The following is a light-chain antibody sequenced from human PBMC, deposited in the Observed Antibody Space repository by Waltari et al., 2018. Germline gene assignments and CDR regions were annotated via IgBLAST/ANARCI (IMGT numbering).Light chain of an antibody. V-gene: IGKV3-20*01. CDR3: QQYDISPLT. CDR2: GAS. J-gene: IGKJ4*01. CDR1: QTVRTTY. Sequence: EIVLTQPPGTLSLSPGERATLSCRASQTVRTTYLAWYQQKPGQAPTLLIYGASSRATGIPDMFSGSGSGTDFSLTISSLEPEDVAVYYCQQYDISPLTFGGGTKVEIK.